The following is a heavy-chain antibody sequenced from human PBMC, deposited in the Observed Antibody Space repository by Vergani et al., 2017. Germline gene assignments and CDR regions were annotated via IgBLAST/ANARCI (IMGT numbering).Heavy chain of an antibody. J-gene: IGHJ5*02. CDR1: GASISSGSYY. Sequence: QVQLQESGPGLVKPSETLSLTCTVSGASISSGSYYWSWFRQPAGKRLEWIGRFYTGGGTNYNPSLKSRVTISVDTSKSQFSLKLSSVTAADTAVYYCTRHWAVVAANNWFDPWGQGTLVTVSS. D-gene: IGHD2-15*01. CDR2: FYTGGGT. CDR3: TRHWAVVAANNWFDP. V-gene: IGHV4-61*02.